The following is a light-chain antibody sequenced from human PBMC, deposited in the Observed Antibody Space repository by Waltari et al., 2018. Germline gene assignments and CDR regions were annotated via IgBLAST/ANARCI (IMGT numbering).Light chain of an antibody. CDR3: QQYGRSPWT. V-gene: IGKV3-20*01. J-gene: IGKJ1*01. CDR2: DAS. Sequence: FVLTPSPGSLSLSPGDSVTLSCRDSQSVSSNYLAWYQQKPGQAPRLLIYDASNRATGIADRFSGSGSGTDFTLTISRLEPEDVAVYYCQQYGRSPWTFGQGTKVEIK. CDR1: QSVSSNY.